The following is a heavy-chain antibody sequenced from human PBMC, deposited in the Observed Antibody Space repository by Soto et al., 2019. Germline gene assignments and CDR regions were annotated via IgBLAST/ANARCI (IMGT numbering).Heavy chain of an antibody. V-gene: IGHV3-33*01. CDR2: IWYDGSNK. J-gene: IGHJ6*02. D-gene: IGHD3-9*01. CDR1: GFTFSSYG. CDR3: ARDLGPYYDILTGYSSNYYYYGMDV. Sequence: PGGSLRLSCAASGFTFSSYGMHWVRQAPGKGLEWVAVIWYDGSNKYYADSVKGRLTISRDNSKNTLYLQMNSLRAEDTAVYYCARDLGPYYDILTGYSSNYYYYGMDVWGQGTTVTVSS.